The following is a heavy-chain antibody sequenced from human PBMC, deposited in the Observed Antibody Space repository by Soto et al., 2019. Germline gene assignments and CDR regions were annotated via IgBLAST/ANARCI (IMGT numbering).Heavy chain of an antibody. D-gene: IGHD2-21*02. CDR2: IYYSGST. J-gene: IGHJ4*02. CDR1: GGSISSGGYS. Sequence: SETLSLTCAVSGGSISSGGYSWSWIRQPPGKGLEWIGYIYYSGSTSYNPSLQSRISISLDTSKNQISLNLSSVTAADTAMYFCAREKLESATAEYWGQGTLVTVSS. CDR3: AREKLESATAEY. V-gene: IGHV4-61*08.